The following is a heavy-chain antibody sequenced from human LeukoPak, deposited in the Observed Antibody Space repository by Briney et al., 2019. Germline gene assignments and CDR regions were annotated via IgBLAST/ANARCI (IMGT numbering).Heavy chain of an antibody. Sequence: ASVKVSCKASGYTFTSYGISWVRQAPGQGLEWMGWISAYNGNTNYAQKLQGRVTMTTDTSTSAAYMELRSLRSDDTAVYYCARAPLRGVKKYYFDYRGQGTLVTVSS. CDR1: GYTFTSYG. D-gene: IGHD3-10*01. V-gene: IGHV1-18*01. CDR2: ISAYNGNT. CDR3: ARAPLRGVKKYYFDY. J-gene: IGHJ4*02.